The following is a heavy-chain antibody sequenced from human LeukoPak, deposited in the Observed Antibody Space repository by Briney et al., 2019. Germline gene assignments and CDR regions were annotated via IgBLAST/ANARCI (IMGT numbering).Heavy chain of an antibody. J-gene: IGHJ1*01. D-gene: IGHD5-18*01. V-gene: IGHV4-39*01. Sequence: SETLSLTCTVSGGSISSSSYYWGWIRQPPGKGLEWIGSIYYSGSTYYNPSLKSRVTISVDTSKNQFTLKLSSVTAADTAVYYCAGHAPWIQLWSAYRTPEYFQHWGQGTLVTVSS. CDR1: GGSISSSSYY. CDR2: IYYSGST. CDR3: AGHAPWIQLWSAYRTPEYFQH.